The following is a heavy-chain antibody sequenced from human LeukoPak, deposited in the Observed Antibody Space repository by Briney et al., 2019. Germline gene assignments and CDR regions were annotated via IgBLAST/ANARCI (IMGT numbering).Heavy chain of an antibody. CDR3: ASNYDSSGYYYRT. J-gene: IGHJ5*02. V-gene: IGHV1-69*05. D-gene: IGHD3-22*01. CDR2: IIPIVGTA. Sequence: SVKVSCKASGGTFSSYAISWVRQAPGQGLEWMGRIIPIVGTANYAQKFQGRVTITTDESTSTAYMELSSLRSEDTAVYYCASNYDSSGYYYRTWGQGTLVTVSS. CDR1: GGTFSSYA.